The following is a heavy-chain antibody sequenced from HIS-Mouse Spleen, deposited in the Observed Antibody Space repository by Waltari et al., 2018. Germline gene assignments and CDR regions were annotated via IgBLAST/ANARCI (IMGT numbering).Heavy chain of an antibody. CDR1: GYTFTSYG. CDR2: ISAYNGNT. D-gene: IGHD3-10*01. CDR3: ARVGFGESYYYYYGMDV. Sequence: QVQLVQSGAEVKKPGASVKVSCKASGYTFTSYGISWVRQAPGQGREWMGWISAYNGNTNYAQKLQGRVTMTTDTSTSTAYMELRSLRSDDTAVYYCARVGFGESYYYYYGMDVWGQGTTVTVSS. J-gene: IGHJ6*02. V-gene: IGHV1-18*01.